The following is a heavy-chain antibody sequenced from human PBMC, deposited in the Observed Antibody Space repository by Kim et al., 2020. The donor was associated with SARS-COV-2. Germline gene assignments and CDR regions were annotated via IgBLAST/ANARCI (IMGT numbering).Heavy chain of an antibody. D-gene: IGHD5-12*01. V-gene: IGHV1-18*01. Sequence: GNTNYAQELQGRVTMTTDTSTSTAYMELRSLRSDDTAVYYCARGGDGYTYWGQGTLVTVSS. CDR2: GNT. CDR3: ARGGDGYTY. J-gene: IGHJ4*02.